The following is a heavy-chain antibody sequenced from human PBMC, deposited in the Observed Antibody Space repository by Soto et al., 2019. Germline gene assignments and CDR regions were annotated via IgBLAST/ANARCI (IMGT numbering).Heavy chain of an antibody. D-gene: IGHD6-13*01. CDR3: AKTTSYSSSWYFYFDY. CDR2: ISGSGGST. V-gene: IGHV3-23*01. CDR1: GFTFSSYA. J-gene: IGHJ4*02. Sequence: GGSLRLSCAASGFTFSSYAMSWVRQAPGKGLEWVSAISGSGGSTYYADSVEGRFTISRDNSKNTLYLQMNSLRAEDTAVYYCAKTTSYSSSWYFYFDYWGQGTLVTVSS.